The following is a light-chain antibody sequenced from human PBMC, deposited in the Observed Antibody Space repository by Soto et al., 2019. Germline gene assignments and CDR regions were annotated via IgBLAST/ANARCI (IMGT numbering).Light chain of an antibody. J-gene: IGKJ2*01. CDR2: GAS. CDR1: QSVTIN. Sequence: ERVMTQFPATLPVSPGERATLSCRASQSVTINLAWYQQKPGQAPRLLIYGASTRATGIPARFSGSGSGTEFTLTISSLQSEDFAVYYCQQYNNWPTTFGQGTKLEIK. V-gene: IGKV3-15*01. CDR3: QQYNNWPTT.